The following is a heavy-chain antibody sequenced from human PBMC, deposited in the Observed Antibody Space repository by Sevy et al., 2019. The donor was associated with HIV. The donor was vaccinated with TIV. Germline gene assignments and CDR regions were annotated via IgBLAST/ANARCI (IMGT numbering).Heavy chain of an antibody. D-gene: IGHD6-13*01. CDR2: VNSDGSST. CDR1: GFTFSSYW. CDR3: ARGAAAGTFDY. J-gene: IGHJ4*02. V-gene: IGHV3-74*01. Sequence: GSLRLSCAASGFTFSSYWMHWVRQAPGKGLVWVSCVNSDGSSTSYADSVKGRFTISRDNAKNTLYLQMNSLRAEDTAVYYCARGAAAGTFDYWGQGTLVTVSS.